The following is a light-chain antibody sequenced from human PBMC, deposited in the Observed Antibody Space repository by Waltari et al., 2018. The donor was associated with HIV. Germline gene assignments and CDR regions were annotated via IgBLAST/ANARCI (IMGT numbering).Light chain of an antibody. CDR1: SSNIGPDFD. Sequence: QSVLTQQPSVSGAPGQRVTIPRTGSSSNIGPDFDVHWYQQLPGTAPKLLIYANTNRPSGVPDRFAASKSGTSASLAITGLQAEDEADYYCQCYDSSLSGYIFGGGTKLTVL. CDR2: ANT. CDR3: QCYDSSLSGYI. J-gene: IGLJ2*01. V-gene: IGLV1-40*01.